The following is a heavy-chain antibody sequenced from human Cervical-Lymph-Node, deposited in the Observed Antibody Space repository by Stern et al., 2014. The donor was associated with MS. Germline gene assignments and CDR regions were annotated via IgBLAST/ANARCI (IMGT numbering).Heavy chain of an antibody. CDR1: GGSLSTYT. J-gene: IGHJ4*02. CDR2: IIPALNVA. CDR3: AGPAPLD. Sequence: QVQLLQPGAELKKPGSSVKVSCKASGGSLSTYTITWVRQAPGQGLEWMGRIIPALNVANYAQKFQGRLTITADKSTSTAYMEMSSLRSDDTAVYYCAGPAPLDWGQGTLVTVSS. V-gene: IGHV1-69*02. D-gene: IGHD2-2*01.